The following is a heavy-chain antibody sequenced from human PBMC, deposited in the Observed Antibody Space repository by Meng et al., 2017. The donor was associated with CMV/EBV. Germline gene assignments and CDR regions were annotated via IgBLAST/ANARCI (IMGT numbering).Heavy chain of an antibody. CDR3: ARVGVGESFDY. D-gene: IGHD3-10*01. Sequence: ESLKISCTVSGGSISSYYWSWTRQPPGKGLEWIGYIYCSGSTNYNPSLKSRVTISVDTSKNQFSLKLSSVTAADTAVYYCARVGVGESFDYWGQGTLVTVSS. V-gene: IGHV4-59*01. J-gene: IGHJ4*02. CDR2: IYCSGST. CDR1: GGSISSYY.